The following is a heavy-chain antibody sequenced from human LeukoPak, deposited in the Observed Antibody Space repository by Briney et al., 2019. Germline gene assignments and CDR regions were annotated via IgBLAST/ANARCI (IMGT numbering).Heavy chain of an antibody. V-gene: IGHV4-59*08. Sequence: SETLSLTCTVSGGSISSYYWSWIRQLPGKGLEWIGHIFYSGNTNYNPSLKSRLTISVDTSKNQFSLRLSSVTAADTAVYYCARASSGWYNYFDYWGQGTLVTVSS. CDR1: GGSISSYY. D-gene: IGHD6-19*01. J-gene: IGHJ4*02. CDR3: ARASSGWYNYFDY. CDR2: IFYSGNT.